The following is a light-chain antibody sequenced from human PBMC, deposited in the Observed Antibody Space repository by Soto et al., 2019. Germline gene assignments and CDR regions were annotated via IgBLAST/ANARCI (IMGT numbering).Light chain of an antibody. V-gene: IGKV1-5*01. CDR1: QSISNW. CDR2: DAS. J-gene: IGKJ1*01. CDR3: QQYNTYWT. Sequence: DIQVTQSPSTLSASVGDRVTITCRASQSISNWLAWYQQKPGMAPKLLIYDASILESGVPSRFSGSGSGTEFTLTISSLQPDDFATYYCQQYNTYWTFGQGTKVEFK.